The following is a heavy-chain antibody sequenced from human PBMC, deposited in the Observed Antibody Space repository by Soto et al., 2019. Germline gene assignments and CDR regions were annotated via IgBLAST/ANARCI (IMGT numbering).Heavy chain of an antibody. Sequence: QVQLVQSGAEVKKPGSSVKVSCKVSGDTFSIYPISWVRQAPGQGLEWMGGINPIFGAADYAQKFQGRVTMTAGKSTSTAYMELSSLRSEDTAVYYCAREDYEKAFDIWGHGTMVTVSS. J-gene: IGHJ3*02. CDR2: INPIFGAA. CDR3: AREDYEKAFDI. D-gene: IGHD3-22*01. CDR1: GDTFSIYP. V-gene: IGHV1-69*06.